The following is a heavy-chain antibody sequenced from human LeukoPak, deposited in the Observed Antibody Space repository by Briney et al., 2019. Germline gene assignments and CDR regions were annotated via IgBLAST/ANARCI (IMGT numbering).Heavy chain of an antibody. CDR1: GYTFTSSG. V-gene: IGHV1-18*01. CDR2: ISAYNGNT. CDR3: ARAPRSYSGYDY. D-gene: IGHD5-12*01. J-gene: IGHJ4*02. Sequence: ASVKISCKASGYTFTSSGITWVRQAPGQGLEWMGWISAYNGNTNYAQKLQGRVIMTTDTSTSTAYMELRSLRSDDTAVYYCARAPRSYSGYDYWGQGTLVTVSS.